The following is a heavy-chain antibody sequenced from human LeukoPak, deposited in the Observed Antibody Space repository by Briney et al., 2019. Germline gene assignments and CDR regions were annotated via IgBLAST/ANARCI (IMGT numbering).Heavy chain of an antibody. CDR3: ARVDSSSWAAPLDY. J-gene: IGHJ4*02. V-gene: IGHV4-39*07. CDR1: GGSISSSSYY. CDR2: IYYSGST. Sequence: PSETLSLTCTVSGGSISSSSYYWGWIRQPPGKGLEWIGSIYYSGSTYYNPSLKSRVTISVDTSKNQFSLKLSSVTAADTAVYYCARVDSSSWAAPLDYWGQGTLVTVSS. D-gene: IGHD6-13*01.